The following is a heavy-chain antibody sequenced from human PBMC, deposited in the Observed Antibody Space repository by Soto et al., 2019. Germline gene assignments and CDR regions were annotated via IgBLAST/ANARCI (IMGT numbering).Heavy chain of an antibody. CDR1: GGTFSSYA. CDR3: ASGGATNKWDYFDY. CDR2: IIPIFGTA. D-gene: IGHD5-12*01. J-gene: IGHJ4*02. V-gene: IGHV1-69*01. Sequence: QVQLVQSGAEVNKPGSSVNVSCKASGGTFSSYAISWVRQAPGQGLEWMGGIIPIFGTANYAQKFQGRVTNTADESTSTAYMELSSLRSEDTAVYYCASGGATNKWDYFDYWGQGTRVTVSS.